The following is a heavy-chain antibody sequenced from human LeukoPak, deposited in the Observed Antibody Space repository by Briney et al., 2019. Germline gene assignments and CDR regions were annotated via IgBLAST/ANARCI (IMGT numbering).Heavy chain of an antibody. Sequence: ASVKVSCKASGYTFTSYYIHSVRQAPGQGLEWVGIINPNGGSTTYGQNFQGRVTMTRDTSTSTVYMELSSLRSEDTAVYYCARDRGDYDFSRYFDYWGQGTLVTVSS. V-gene: IGHV1-46*01. D-gene: IGHD3-3*01. CDR3: ARDRGDYDFSRYFDY. J-gene: IGHJ4*02. CDR2: INPNGGST. CDR1: GYTFTSYY.